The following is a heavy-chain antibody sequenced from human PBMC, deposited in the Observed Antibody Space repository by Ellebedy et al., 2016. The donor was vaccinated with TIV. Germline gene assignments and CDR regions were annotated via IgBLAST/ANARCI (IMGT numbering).Heavy chain of an antibody. V-gene: IGHV3-21*01. CDR1: GFTFSSYS. CDR3: ARDLGWELQA. Sequence: GESLKISCAASGFTFSSYSMNWVRQAPGKGLEWVSSISSSSSYIYYADSVKGRFTISRDNAKTALYLQMNSLRAEDTAVYCCARDLGWELQAWGQGTLVTVSS. CDR2: ISSSSSYI. D-gene: IGHD1-26*01. J-gene: IGHJ4*02.